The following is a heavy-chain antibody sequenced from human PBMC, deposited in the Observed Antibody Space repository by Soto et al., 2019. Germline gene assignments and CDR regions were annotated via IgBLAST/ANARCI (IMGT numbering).Heavy chain of an antibody. CDR1: GFSLSTSGEA. D-gene: IGHD3-10*01. CDR3: AHGDPLDFHY. CDR2: IYWNGIE. V-gene: IGHV2-5*01. Sequence: QITLRESGPALVKPTQTLTLTCTFSGFSLSTSGEAVGWIRQPPGKGLEWLALIYWNGIERYSQSLKNRLSITRDTSKNNVVLTMTNMDPVDTATYYCAHGDPLDFHYWGQGTLVTVSS. J-gene: IGHJ4*02.